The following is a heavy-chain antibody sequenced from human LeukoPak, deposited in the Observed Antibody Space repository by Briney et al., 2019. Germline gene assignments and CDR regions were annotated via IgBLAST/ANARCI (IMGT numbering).Heavy chain of an antibody. V-gene: IGHV3-48*03. D-gene: IGHD3-3*01. CDR2: ISTSGRTI. Sequence: PGGSLRLSCAASGFTFSIYEMNWVRQAPGKGLEWVSYISTSGRTIYYADSVKGRFTISRDNAKNSLYLQMNSLRAEDTAVYYCARLEGRSFDYWGQGTLVTVSS. J-gene: IGHJ4*02. CDR3: ARLEGRSFDY. CDR1: GFTFSIYE.